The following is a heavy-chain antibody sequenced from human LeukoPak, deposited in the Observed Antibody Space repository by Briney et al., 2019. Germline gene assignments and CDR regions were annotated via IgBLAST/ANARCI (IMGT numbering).Heavy chain of an antibody. CDR2: ISGSGGST. Sequence: GGSLRLSCAASGFTFSSYAMSWVRQAPGKGLEWVSAISGSGGSTYYADSVKGRFTISRDNSKNTLYLQMNSLRAEDTAVYYCAKDRNMATTPYYFDYWGQGTLVTVSS. CDR1: GFTFSSYA. CDR3: AKDRNMATTPYYFDY. V-gene: IGHV3-23*01. D-gene: IGHD5-24*01. J-gene: IGHJ4*02.